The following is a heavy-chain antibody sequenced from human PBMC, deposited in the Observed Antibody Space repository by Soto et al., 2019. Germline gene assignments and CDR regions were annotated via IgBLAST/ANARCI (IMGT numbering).Heavy chain of an antibody. CDR2: IYHSGST. V-gene: IGHV4-38-2*02. J-gene: IGHJ6*02. Sequence: PSETLSLTCAVSGYSISSGYYWGWIRQPPGKGLEWIGSIYHSGSTYYNPSLKSRVTISVDTSKNQFSLKLSSVTAADTAVYYCARDRQYYYYGMDVWGQGTTVT. CDR1: GYSISSGYY. CDR3: ARDRQYYYYGMDV.